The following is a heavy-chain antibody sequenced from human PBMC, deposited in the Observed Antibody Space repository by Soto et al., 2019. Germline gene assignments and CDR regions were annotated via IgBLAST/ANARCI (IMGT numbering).Heavy chain of an antibody. J-gene: IGHJ6*02. D-gene: IGHD3-10*01. CDR1: GYSFTSYW. CDR3: ARLPGMVRGNSSGMDV. CDR2: IYPGDSDT. V-gene: IGHV5-51*01. Sequence: GESLKISCKGSGYSFTSYWIGWVRQMPGKGLEWMGIIYPGDSDTRYSPSFQGQVTISADKSISTAYLQWSSLKASDTAMYYCARLPGMVRGNSSGMDVWGQGTTVTVSS.